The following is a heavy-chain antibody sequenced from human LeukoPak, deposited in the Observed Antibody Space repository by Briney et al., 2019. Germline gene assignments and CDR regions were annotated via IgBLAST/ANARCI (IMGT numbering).Heavy chain of an antibody. J-gene: IGHJ5*02. CDR1: GFTFSSQW. Sequence: GGSLRLSCTASGFTFSSQWMHWVRQAPGKGLVSVSRFKSDGSSTSFADSVKGRFTISRDNAKNTLYLEMNSLRAEDTAVYYCAKSDWFDPWGQGTLVTVFS. CDR2: FKSDGSST. CDR3: AKSDWFDP. V-gene: IGHV3-74*01.